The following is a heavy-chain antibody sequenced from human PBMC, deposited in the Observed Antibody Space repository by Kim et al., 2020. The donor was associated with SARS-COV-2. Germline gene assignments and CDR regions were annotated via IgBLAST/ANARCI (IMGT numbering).Heavy chain of an antibody. V-gene: IGHV3-74*01. D-gene: IGHD3-16*01. CDR1: GFIFSSYW. CDR2: INSDGSSI. J-gene: IGHJ4*02. CDR3: VKSAGPGLNYGYFDD. Sequence: GGSLRLSCAGSGFIFSSYWMHWVRQAPGKGLVWVSRINSDGSSINYADSVKGRFTISRDKAKNTLYLQMNSLRVEDAAVYYCVKSAGPGLNYGYFDDWGQGTLVTVSS.